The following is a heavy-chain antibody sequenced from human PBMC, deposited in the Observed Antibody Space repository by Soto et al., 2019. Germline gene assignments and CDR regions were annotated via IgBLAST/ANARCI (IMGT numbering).Heavy chain of an antibody. Sequence: GASVKVSCKASGYTFTSYGISWVRQAPGQGLEWMGWISAYNGNTNYAQKLQGRVTMTTDTSTSTAYMELRRLRSDDTAVYYCARAALLWFGETSEADACDIWGKVTMVTVSS. CDR2: ISAYNGNT. J-gene: IGHJ3*02. CDR3: ARAALLWFGETSEADACDI. CDR1: GYTFTSYG. D-gene: IGHD3-10*01. V-gene: IGHV1-18*04.